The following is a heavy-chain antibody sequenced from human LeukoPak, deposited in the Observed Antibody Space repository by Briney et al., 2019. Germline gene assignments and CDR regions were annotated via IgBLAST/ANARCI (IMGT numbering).Heavy chain of an antibody. CDR3: ARDRRSGYYSYYYYYGMDV. V-gene: IGHV4-34*01. CDR1: GGSFSGYY. Sequence: SETLSLTCAVYGGSFSGYYWSWIRQPPGKGLEWIGEINHSGSTNYNPSLKSRVTISVDTSKNQFSLKLSSVTAADTAVYYCARDRRSGYYSYYYYYGMDVWGQGTTVTVSS. D-gene: IGHD3-22*01. CDR2: INHSGST. J-gene: IGHJ6*02.